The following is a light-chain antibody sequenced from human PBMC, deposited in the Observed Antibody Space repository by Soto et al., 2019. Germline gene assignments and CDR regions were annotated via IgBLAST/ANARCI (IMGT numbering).Light chain of an antibody. CDR2: EVF. CDR3: GSHAGNSNLV. CDR1: SNDVGAFDY. Sequence: QSALTQPASVSASPGQSISISCTGTSNDVGAFDYVSWYQQHPGKAPKLIIFEVFNRPSGVSTRFSGSKSGNTASLTVSGLQTEDEADYYCGSHAGNSNLVFGGGTKLTVL. J-gene: IGLJ3*02. V-gene: IGLV2-14*01.